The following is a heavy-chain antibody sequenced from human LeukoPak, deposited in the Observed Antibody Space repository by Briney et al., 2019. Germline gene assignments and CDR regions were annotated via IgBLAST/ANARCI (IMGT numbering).Heavy chain of an antibody. J-gene: IGHJ3*02. V-gene: IGHV3-7*01. CDR2: INPAGNER. Sequence: PGGSLRLSCAASGFTVSSNYMSWVRQAPGKGLEWVAYINPAGNERFYLDSVRARFSISRDNADNSLYLQMNGLRAEDTAVYYCVRVVQMLSKDAFDIWGQGTMVTVSS. CDR3: VRVVQMLSKDAFDI. D-gene: IGHD3-16*02. CDR1: GFTVSSNY.